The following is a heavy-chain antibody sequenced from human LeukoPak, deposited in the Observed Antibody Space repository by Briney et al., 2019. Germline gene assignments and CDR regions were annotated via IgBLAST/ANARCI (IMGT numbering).Heavy chain of an antibody. D-gene: IGHD3-9*01. CDR2: INHSGST. Sequence: SETLSLTCAVYGGSFSGYYWSWIRQPPGKGLEWIGEINHSGSTNYNPSLESRVTISVDTSKNQFSLKLSSVTAADTAVYYCARAGLSSYDILTDPRSYYFDYWGQGTLVTVSS. J-gene: IGHJ4*02. V-gene: IGHV4-34*01. CDR1: GGSFSGYY. CDR3: ARAGLSSYDILTDPRSYYFDY.